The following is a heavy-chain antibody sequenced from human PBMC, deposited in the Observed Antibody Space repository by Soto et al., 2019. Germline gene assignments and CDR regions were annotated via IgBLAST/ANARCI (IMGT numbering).Heavy chain of an antibody. CDR2: IIPIFDTA. Sequence: QVQLVQSGAEVKKPGSSVKVSCTASGGTFSSYAISWVRQAPGQGLEWMGGIIPIFDTANYAQKFQGRVTITADESTSTAYMEPSSLRSEDTAVYYCARHDGMSSSCYYYDYYGMDVWGQGTTVTVSS. CDR3: ARHDGMSSSCYYYDYYGMDV. CDR1: GGTFSSYA. V-gene: IGHV1-69*12. D-gene: IGHD2-15*01. J-gene: IGHJ6*02.